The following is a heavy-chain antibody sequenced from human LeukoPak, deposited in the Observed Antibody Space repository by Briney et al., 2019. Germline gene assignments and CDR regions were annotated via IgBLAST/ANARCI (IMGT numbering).Heavy chain of an antibody. V-gene: IGHV1-2*02. CDR1: GYIFSDYY. D-gene: IGHD3-16*01. CDR2: INPRSGNT. Sequence: ASVKVSCEASGYIFSDYYIHWVRQAPGRGLEWMGWINPRSGNTKYGQKFQGRVNLTRDTSIQTIYMEMTSLKFDDTAIYYCARKTPTGAYDYDLWGQGTLITVSS. J-gene: IGHJ5*02. CDR3: ARKTPTGAYDYDL.